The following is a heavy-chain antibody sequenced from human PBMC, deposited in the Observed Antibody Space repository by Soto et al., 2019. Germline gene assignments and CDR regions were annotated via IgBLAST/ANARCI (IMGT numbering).Heavy chain of an antibody. CDR1: GGSISSSNW. CDR2: IYPSGST. V-gene: IGHV4-4*02. D-gene: IGHD5-18*01. Sequence: QVQLQESGPGLVKPSGTLSLTCAVSGGSISSSNWWRWVRQPPGKGLEWIGEIYPSGSTNYNPSLKSRVTISVDKSKKQFSLKLSSVTAADTAVYYCAISRYSYGMKTDYWGQGTLVTVSS. CDR3: AISRYSYGMKTDY. J-gene: IGHJ4*02.